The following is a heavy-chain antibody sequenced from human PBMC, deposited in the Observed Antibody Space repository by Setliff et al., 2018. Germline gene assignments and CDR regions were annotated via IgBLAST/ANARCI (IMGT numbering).Heavy chain of an antibody. D-gene: IGHD3-22*01. CDR3: ARDGDNYYDSSGYYLNHAFDI. V-gene: IGHV1-69*13. Sequence: SVKVSCKASGYTFTSYDINWVRQAPGQGLEWMGGIIPIFGTANYAQKFQGRVTTTADESTSTAYMELSSLRSEDTAVYYCARDGDNYYDSSGYYLNHAFDIWGQGTMVTVSS. CDR2: IIPIFGTA. J-gene: IGHJ3*02. CDR1: GYTFTSYD.